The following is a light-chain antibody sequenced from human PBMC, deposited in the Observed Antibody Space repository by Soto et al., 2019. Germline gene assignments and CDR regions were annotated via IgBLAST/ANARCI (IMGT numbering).Light chain of an antibody. V-gene: IGLV2-8*01. CDR3: KSYTGINNWV. J-gene: IGLJ3*02. CDR1: SSDVGGYNY. Sequence: QSVLTQPPSASGSPGQSVTISCTGTSSDVGGYNYVSWYQQHPGKAPKVKIYEVNKRPSGVPDRCSGSKSGNTASLTVSGLQAEDEADYFCKSYTGINNWVFGGGTKVTVL. CDR2: EVN.